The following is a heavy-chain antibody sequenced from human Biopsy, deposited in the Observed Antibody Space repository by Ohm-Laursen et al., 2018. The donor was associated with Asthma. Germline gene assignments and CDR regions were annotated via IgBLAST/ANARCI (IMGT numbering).Heavy chain of an antibody. CDR1: GGTFNTYV. CDR2: INFVFGTT. J-gene: IGHJ4*02. D-gene: IGHD2-15*01. CDR3: ARKAGPCISRTCYSLDF. V-gene: IGHV1-69*01. Sequence: SSAKVSCKSLGGTFNTYVIGWARQAPGQGLEWMGGINFVFGTTTYPQKLQDRVTITADDSTSSVYMELSSLRSEDTAVYYCARKAGPCISRTCYSLDFWGQGTLVTVSS.